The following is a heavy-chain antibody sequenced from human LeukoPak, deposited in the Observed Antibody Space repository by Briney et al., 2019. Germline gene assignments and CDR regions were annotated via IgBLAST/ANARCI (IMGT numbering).Heavy chain of an antibody. CDR1: GGSFSGYY. J-gene: IGHJ3*02. V-gene: IGHV4-34*01. Sequence: SETLSLTCAVYGGSFSGYYWSWIRQPPGKGLEWIGEINHSGSTNYNPSLKSRVTISVDTSKNQFSLKLSSVTAADTAVYYCARGLRYFDWPIWGQGTMVTVSS. D-gene: IGHD3-9*01. CDR3: ARGLRYFDWPI. CDR2: INHSGST.